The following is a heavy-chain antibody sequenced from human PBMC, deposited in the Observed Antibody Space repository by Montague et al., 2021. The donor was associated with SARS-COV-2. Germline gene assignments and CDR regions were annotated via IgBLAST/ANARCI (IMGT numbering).Heavy chain of an antibody. J-gene: IGHJ5*02. D-gene: IGHD5-18*01. CDR1: GFTFSIYA. Sequence: SMILSCAASGFTFSIYAMTWVRQAPGKGLEWLSAIGSTGGSTYYXDSVKGRFTISRDNSKNTLYLQMNSLRAEDTAVYYCAKGDTAMAPYNWFDPWGQGTLVTVSS. CDR2: IGSTGGST. CDR3: AKGDTAMAPYNWFDP. V-gene: IGHV3-23*01.